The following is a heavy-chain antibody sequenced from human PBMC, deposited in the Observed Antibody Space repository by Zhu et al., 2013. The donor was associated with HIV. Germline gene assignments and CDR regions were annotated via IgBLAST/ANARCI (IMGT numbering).Heavy chain of an antibody. Sequence: EVQLVESGGGLVQPGGSLRLSCAASGFTFSSYEMNWVRQAPGKGLEWVSYISSSGSKTHYSDSVKGRFTISRDNAKKSLYLEMDSLRAEDTAVYYCARDSCTAVATICNHFDYWGQGTLVTVSS. CDR2: ISSSGSKT. D-gene: IGHD6-19*01. J-gene: IGHJ4*02. CDR1: GFTFSSYE. V-gene: IGHV3-48*03. CDR3: ARDSCTAVATICNHFDY.